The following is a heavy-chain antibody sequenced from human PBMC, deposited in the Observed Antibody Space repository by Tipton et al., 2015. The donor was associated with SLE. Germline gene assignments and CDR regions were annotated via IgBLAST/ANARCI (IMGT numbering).Heavy chain of an antibody. CDR1: GGSISSGSYY. CDR2: IYTSGST. J-gene: IGHJ3*02. V-gene: IGHV4-61*09. CDR3: ARVGSGWYEGAFEI. Sequence: TLSLTCTVSGGSISSGSYYWSWIRQPAGKGLEWIGHIYTSGSTNYNPSLKSRVTISVDTSKNQFSLKLTSVTAADTAVYYCARVGSGWYEGAFEIWGQGTMVTVSS. D-gene: IGHD6-19*01.